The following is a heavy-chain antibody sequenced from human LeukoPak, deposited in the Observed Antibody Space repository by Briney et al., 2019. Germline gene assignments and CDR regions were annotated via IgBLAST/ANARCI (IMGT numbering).Heavy chain of an antibody. CDR3: ARCGVRGVIDAFDI. J-gene: IGHJ3*02. Sequence: SQTLSLTCTVSGGSISSGGYYWSWIRQHPGKGLEWIGYIYYSGSTYYNPSLKSRVTISVDTSKNQFSLKLSSVTAADTAVCYCARCGVRGVIDAFDIWGQGTMVTVSS. CDR1: GGSISSGGYY. D-gene: IGHD3-10*01. V-gene: IGHV4-31*03. CDR2: IYYSGST.